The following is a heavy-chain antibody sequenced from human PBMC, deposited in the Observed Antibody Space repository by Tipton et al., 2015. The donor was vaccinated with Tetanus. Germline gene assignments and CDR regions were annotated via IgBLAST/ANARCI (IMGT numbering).Heavy chain of an antibody. CDR2: IWYDGSNK. D-gene: IGHD2-21*02. V-gene: IGHV3-33*01. J-gene: IGHJ6*02. CDR3: ARGIRVVTAVYYYYGMDV. Sequence: SLRLSCAASGFTFSSYGMHWVRQAPGKGLEWVAVIWYDGSNKYYADSVKGRFTISRDNSKNTLYLQMNSLRAEDTAVYYCARGIRVVTAVYYYYGMDVWGQGTTVTVSS. CDR1: GFTFSSYG.